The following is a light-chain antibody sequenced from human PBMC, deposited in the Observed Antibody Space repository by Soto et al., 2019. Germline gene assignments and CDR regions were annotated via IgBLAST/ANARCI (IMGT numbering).Light chain of an antibody. V-gene: IGLV2-14*01. CDR1: SSDIGDYNF. J-gene: IGLJ1*01. CDR3: SSYSRSTTYV. Sequence: QSALTQPASVSGSPGQSITISCTGTSSDIGDYNFVSWYQQHPGKAPKIIIYEVTDRPSGVSNRFSGSKSGNTASLTISGLQAEDEADYHCSSYSRSTTYVFGTGTKLTVL. CDR2: EVT.